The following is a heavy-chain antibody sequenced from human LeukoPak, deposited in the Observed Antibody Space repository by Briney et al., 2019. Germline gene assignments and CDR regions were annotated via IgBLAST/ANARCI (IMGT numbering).Heavy chain of an antibody. J-gene: IGHJ6*03. CDR3: ARSWRYYYYMDV. CDR2: ISYDGSNK. V-gene: IGHV3-30*04. CDR1: GFTFSSYA. Sequence: PGGSLRLSCVASGFTFSSYAMHWVRQAPGKGLEWVAVISYDGSNKYYADSVKGRFTISRDNSKNTLYLQMNSLRAEDTAVYYCARSWRYYYYMDVWGKGTTVTVSS. D-gene: IGHD6-13*01.